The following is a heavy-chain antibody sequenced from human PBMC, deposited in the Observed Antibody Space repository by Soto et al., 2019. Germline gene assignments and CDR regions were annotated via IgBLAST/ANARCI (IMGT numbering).Heavy chain of an antibody. J-gene: IGHJ6*02. CDR1: GGSISSSSYY. V-gene: IGHV4-39*01. Sequence: KPSETLPLTCTVSGGSISSSSYYWGWIRQPPGKGLEWIGSIYYSGSTYYNPSLKSRVTISVDTSKNQFSLKLSSVTAADTAVYYCARQPHPHCSGGSCYYDGHYGMDVWGQGTTVTVSS. D-gene: IGHD2-15*01. CDR2: IYYSGST. CDR3: ARQPHPHCSGGSCYYDGHYGMDV.